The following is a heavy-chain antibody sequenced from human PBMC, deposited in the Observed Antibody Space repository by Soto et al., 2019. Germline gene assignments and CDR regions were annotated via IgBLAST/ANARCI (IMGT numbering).Heavy chain of an antibody. CDR2: IGTSGHA. V-gene: IGHV3-13*01. CDR1: GFTFSGYG. D-gene: IGHD3-10*01. J-gene: IGHJ3*02. Sequence: EVQLVESGGGLVQAGGSLRLSCAASGFTFSGYGMHWVRQAAGESLEWVSVIGTSGHAFYAGSVKGRFTITKEDAKNSGYLKMTSLRDGDTAVYYCARGGGFGEQHSDAFAIWGQGTMVTVSS. CDR3: ARGGGFGEQHSDAFAI.